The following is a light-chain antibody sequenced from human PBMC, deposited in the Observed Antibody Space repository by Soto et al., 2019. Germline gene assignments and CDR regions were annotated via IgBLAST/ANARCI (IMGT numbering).Light chain of an antibody. CDR3: QQSYSPPLT. CDR2: AGS. Sequence: DTEMAQSPSSLSAYVGARVTIACPASQNIRAFLNWYQQKPGKAPNLLIYAGSNLQSGVPSRFSGSGSGTEFTLTISSLLPEDSATYYCQQSYSPPLTFGVGTKVDIK. J-gene: IGKJ4*01. V-gene: IGKV1-39*01. CDR1: QNIRAF.